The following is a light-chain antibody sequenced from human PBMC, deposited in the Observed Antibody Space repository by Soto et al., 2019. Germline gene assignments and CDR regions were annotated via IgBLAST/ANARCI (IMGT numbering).Light chain of an antibody. CDR2: KAS. Sequence: DIQMTQSPSTLSASVGDRVIIICRASQSISSWLAWYQQKPGKAPKLLIYKASSLESGVPSRFSGCGSGTEFTLTISSLQPDDFAPYSCQQYNSYLWTFGQGTKVEIK. CDR3: QQYNSYLWT. CDR1: QSISSW. J-gene: IGKJ1*01. V-gene: IGKV1-5*03.